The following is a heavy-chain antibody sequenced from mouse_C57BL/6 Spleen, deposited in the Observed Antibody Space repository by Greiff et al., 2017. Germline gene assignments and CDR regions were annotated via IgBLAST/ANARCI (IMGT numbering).Heavy chain of an antibody. CDR2: IDPSDSDT. CDR1: GYTFTSYW. CDR3: ARLYTGSSPSFDY. V-gene: IGHV1-52*01. J-gene: IGHJ2*01. D-gene: IGHD1-1*01. Sequence: VQLQQPGAELVRPGSSVKLSCKASGYTFTSYWMHWVKQRPIQGLEWIGNIDPSDSDTHYNQKFKDKATLTVDKSSSTAYMQLSSLTSEDSAVYYCARLYTGSSPSFDYWGQGTTLTVSS.